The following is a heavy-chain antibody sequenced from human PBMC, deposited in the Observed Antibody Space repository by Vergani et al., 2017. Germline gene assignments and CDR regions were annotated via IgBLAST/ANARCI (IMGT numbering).Heavy chain of an antibody. J-gene: IGHJ5*02. CDR3: ARGHHCSSTSCFWFDP. D-gene: IGHD2-2*01. CDR2: IKQDGSGK. Sequence: EVQLVESGGGLVQPGGSLRLSCAASGFTFSSYWMSWVRQAPGKGLEWVANIKQDGSGKYYVDSVKGRFTISRDNAKNSLYLQMNSLRAEDTAVYYCARGHHCSSTSCFWFDPWGQGTLVTVSS. CDR1: GFTFSSYW. V-gene: IGHV3-7*01.